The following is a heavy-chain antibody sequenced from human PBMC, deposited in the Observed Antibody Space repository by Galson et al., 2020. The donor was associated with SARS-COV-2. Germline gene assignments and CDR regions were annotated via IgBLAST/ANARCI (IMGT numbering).Heavy chain of an antibody. V-gene: IGHV1-2*02. J-gene: IGHJ5*02. CDR1: GYTFTGYY. CDR2: INPNSGGT. D-gene: IGHD6-19*01. Sequence: ASVKVSCKASGYTFTGYYMHWVRQAPGQGLEWMGWINPNSGGTNYAQKFQGRVTMTRDTSISTAYMELSRLRSDDTAVYYCARRVRAVAVAYTWFDPWGQGTLVTVSS. CDR3: ARRVRAVAVAYTWFDP.